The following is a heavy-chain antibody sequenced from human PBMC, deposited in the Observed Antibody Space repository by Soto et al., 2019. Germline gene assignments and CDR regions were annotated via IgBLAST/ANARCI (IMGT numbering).Heavy chain of an antibody. V-gene: IGHV4-4*07. Sequence: PSETLSLTCTFSVASITGSSYWSWIRQPAGKGLEWIGRFSLSGTTNYNPSLRSRVTMSADVSKNQFSLRLTSVTAADTALYYCARGMTPTGAPDWYYFEAWGQRTLVNVSS. J-gene: IGHJ4*02. CDR2: FSLSGTT. CDR3: ARGMTPTGAPDWYYFEA. D-gene: IGHD1-1*01. CDR1: VASITGSSY.